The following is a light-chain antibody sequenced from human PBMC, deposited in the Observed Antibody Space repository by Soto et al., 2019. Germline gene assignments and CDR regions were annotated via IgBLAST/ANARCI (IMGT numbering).Light chain of an antibody. CDR1: ESVSDSY. CDR2: AS. J-gene: IGKJ3*01. Sequence: EIVLTQSPGTLSLSPGERATLSCRASESVSDSYLAWYQQKPGQAPRLLIYASSRATGIPDRFSGSGSGTDFTLSISRLEPEDFAVYNCQHYGTSALFGPGTKVEIK. CDR3: QHYGTSAL. V-gene: IGKV3-20*01.